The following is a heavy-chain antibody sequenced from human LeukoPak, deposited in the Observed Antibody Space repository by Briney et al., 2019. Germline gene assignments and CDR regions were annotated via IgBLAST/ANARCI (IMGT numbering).Heavy chain of an antibody. Sequence: GGSLRLSCAASGFTFSSYAMSWVRQAPGKGLEWVSAISGSGGSTYYADSLKGRFTISRDNSKNTLYLQMNSLRAEDTAVYFCAKTKVPNYYGSESSVDYWGQGTLVTVSS. CDR3: AKTKVPNYYGSESSVDY. CDR2: ISGSGGST. D-gene: IGHD3-10*01. CDR1: GFTFSSYA. V-gene: IGHV3-23*01. J-gene: IGHJ4*02.